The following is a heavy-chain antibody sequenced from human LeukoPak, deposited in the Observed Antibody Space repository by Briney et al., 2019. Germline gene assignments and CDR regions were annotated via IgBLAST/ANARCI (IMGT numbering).Heavy chain of an antibody. J-gene: IGHJ6*02. Sequence: SETLSLTCTVSGGSISSYYWSWIRQPPGKGLEWIRYIYYSGSTNYNPSLKSRVTISVDTSKNQFSLELSSVTAADTAVYYCARVGYSSSWYEYYYYGMDVWGQGTTVTVSS. CDR1: GGSISSYY. D-gene: IGHD6-13*01. V-gene: IGHV4-59*01. CDR3: ARVGYSSSWYEYYYYGMDV. CDR2: IYYSGST.